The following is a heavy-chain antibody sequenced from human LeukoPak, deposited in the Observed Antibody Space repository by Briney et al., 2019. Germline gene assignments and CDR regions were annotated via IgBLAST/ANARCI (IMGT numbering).Heavy chain of an antibody. CDR1: GDSIRSSRHY. J-gene: IGHJ5*02. CDR2: IYYSGRT. V-gene: IGHV4-39*07. CDR3: ARGRAGRLSASNWFDP. Sequence: SEALALTCTGSGDSIRSSRHYWGWIPPPPGKGLEWIGSIYYSGRTYYNASLKSRLTISIDTSKNQFSLNLSFVTAADTAVYYCARGRAGRLSASNWFDPWGHGTLVTVSS. D-gene: IGHD6-19*01.